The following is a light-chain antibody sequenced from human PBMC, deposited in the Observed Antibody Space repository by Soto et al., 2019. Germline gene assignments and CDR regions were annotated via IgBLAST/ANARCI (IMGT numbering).Light chain of an antibody. J-gene: IGKJ5*01. CDR3: QQRSNWPRIT. CDR2: DAS. V-gene: IGKV3-11*01. CDR1: QSVSSK. Sequence: EIMLTQSPATVALSPGERATLSCRASQSVSSKLAWYQQKPGQAPRLLIYDASNRATGIPARFSGSGSGTDFTLTISSLEPEDFALYYCQQRSNWPRITFGQGTLLEIK.